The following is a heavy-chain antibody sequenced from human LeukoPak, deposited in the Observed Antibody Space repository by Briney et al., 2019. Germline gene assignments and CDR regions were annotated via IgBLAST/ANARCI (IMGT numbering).Heavy chain of an antibody. CDR3: ARDTTVTTVGWFGP. J-gene: IGHJ5*02. CDR2: INPNSGGT. D-gene: IGHD4-11*01. CDR1: GYIFTGYY. V-gene: IGHV1-2*02. Sequence: ASVKVSCKASGYIFTGYYMHWVRQAPGQGLEWMGWINPNSGGTNYAQKFQGRVTMTRDTSISTAYMELNRLRSDDTAVYYCARDTTVTTVGWFGPWGQGTLVTVSS.